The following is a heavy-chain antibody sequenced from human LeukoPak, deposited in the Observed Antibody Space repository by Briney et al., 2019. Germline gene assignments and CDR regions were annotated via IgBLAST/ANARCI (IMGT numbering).Heavy chain of an antibody. V-gene: IGHV1-8*01. CDR3: ARDRGITFGGVIVSDLDY. CDR2: MNPNSGNT. Sequence: ASVKVSCKASGYTFTSYDINWVRQATGQGLEWMGWMNPNSGNTGYAQKFQGRVTMTRNTSISTAYMELSSLRSEDTAVYYCARDRGITFGGVIVSDLDYWGQGTLVTVSS. D-gene: IGHD3-16*02. CDR1: GYTFTSYD. J-gene: IGHJ4*02.